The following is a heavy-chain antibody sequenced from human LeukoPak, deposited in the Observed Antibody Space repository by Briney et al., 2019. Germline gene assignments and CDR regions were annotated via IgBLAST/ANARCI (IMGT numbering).Heavy chain of an antibody. D-gene: IGHD2-2*01. J-gene: IGHJ1*01. CDR2: ISSSSSYI. V-gene: IGHV3-21*01. CDR3: ARDAARSLIVVVPAATEYFQH. CDR1: GFTFSSYS. Sequence: GGSLRLSCAASGFTFSSYSMNWVRQAPGKGLEWVSSISSSSSYIYYADSVKGRFTISRDNAKNSLYLQMNSLRAEDTAVYYCARDAARSLIVVVPAATEYFQHWGQGTLVTVS.